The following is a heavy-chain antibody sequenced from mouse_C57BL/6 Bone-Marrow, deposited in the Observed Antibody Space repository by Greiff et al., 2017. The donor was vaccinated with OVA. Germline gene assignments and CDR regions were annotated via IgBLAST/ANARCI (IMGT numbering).Heavy chain of an antibody. V-gene: IGHV5-12*01. Sequence: EVKLMESGGGLVQPGGSLKLSCAASGFTFSDYYMYWVRQTPEKRLEWVAYISNGGGSTYYPDTVKGRFTISRDNAKNTLYLQMSRLKSEDTAMYYCARVYYSNYGRGYWGQGTTLTVSS. D-gene: IGHD2-5*01. J-gene: IGHJ2*01. CDR1: GFTFSDYY. CDR3: ARVYYSNYGRGY. CDR2: ISNGGGST.